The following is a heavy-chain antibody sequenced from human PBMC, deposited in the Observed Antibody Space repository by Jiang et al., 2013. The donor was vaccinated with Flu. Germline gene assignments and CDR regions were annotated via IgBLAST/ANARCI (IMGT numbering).Heavy chain of an antibody. CDR2: ISAYNGNT. CDR3: ARARIVGATRGGGYYYYYGMDV. J-gene: IGHJ6*02. V-gene: IGHV1-18*01. CDR1: GYTFTSYG. D-gene: IGHD1-26*01. Sequence: SGAEVKKPGASVKVSCKASGYTFTSYGISWVRQAPGQGLEWMGWISAYNGNTNYAQKLQGRVTMTTDTSTSTAYMELRSLRSDDTAVYYCARARIVGATRGGGYYYYYGMDVWGQGTTVTVSS.